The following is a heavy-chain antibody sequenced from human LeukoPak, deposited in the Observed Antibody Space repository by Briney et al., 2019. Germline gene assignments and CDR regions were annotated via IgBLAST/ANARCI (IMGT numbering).Heavy chain of an antibody. CDR1: GGSFSGYY. V-gene: IGHV4-34*01. D-gene: IGHD3-9*01. J-gene: IGHJ6*03. Sequence: SETLSLTCAVYGGSFSGYYWSWIRQPPGKGLEWIGEINHSGSTNYNPSLKSRVTISVDTSKNQFSLKLSSVTAADTAVYYCAREDNDILAIVAGGHYYHMDVWGKGTTVTVSS. CDR2: INHSGST. CDR3: AREDNDILAIVAGGHYYHMDV.